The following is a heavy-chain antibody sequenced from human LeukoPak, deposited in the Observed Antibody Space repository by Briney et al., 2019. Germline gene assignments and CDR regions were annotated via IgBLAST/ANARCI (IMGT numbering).Heavy chain of an antibody. CDR1: GGSISSYY. V-gene: IGHV4-59*01. CDR3: ARDRRGTFDI. CDR2: IYYSGST. J-gene: IGHJ3*02. Sequence: SETLSLTCTVSGGSISSYYWSWIRQPPGKGLEWIGYIYYSGSTNYNPSLKTRVTISIDTSKNQVSLNLTSVTAADTAVYYCARDRRGTFDIWGQGTMVTVSS.